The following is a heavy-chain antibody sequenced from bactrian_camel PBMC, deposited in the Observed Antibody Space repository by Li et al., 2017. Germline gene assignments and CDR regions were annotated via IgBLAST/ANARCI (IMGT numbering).Heavy chain of an antibody. CDR2: IYTDGGNT. V-gene: IGHV3S54*01. CDR3: AADKTELRSLIVAGGRTFPPYSHT. J-gene: IGHJ4*01. D-gene: IGHD6*01. CDR1: AHQYWLYC. Sequence: QVQLVESGGGSVQAGGSLRLSCAASAHQYWLYCMGWFRQAPGKEREGVAGIYTDGGNTSYVDSVKGRFTISRDSAKNTLDLQMNSLKPEDTAMYYCAADKTELRSLIVAGGRTFPPYSHTGARGPRSPSP.